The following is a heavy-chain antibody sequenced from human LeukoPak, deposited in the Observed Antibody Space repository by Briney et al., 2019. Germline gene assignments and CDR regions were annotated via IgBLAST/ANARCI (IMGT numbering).Heavy chain of an antibody. CDR2: IDWDDDK. V-gene: IGHV2-70*04. Sequence: SGPALVKPTQTLTLTCTFSGFSLSTRGMRVSWIRQPLGKALEWLARIDWDDDKFYSTSLKTRLTISKDTSKNQVVLTMTNMDPVDTATYYCALSMGDYGSGSYYYWGQGTLVTVSS. CDR1: GFSLSTRGMR. CDR3: ALSMGDYGSGSYYY. J-gene: IGHJ4*02. D-gene: IGHD3-10*01.